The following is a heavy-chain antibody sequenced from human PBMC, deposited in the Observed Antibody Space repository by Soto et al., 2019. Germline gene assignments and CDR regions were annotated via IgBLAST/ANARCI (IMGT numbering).Heavy chain of an antibody. D-gene: IGHD6-19*01. CDR3: AKAGRQWLDLDAFAI. CDR2: ISYDGSNK. Sequence: QVQLVESGGGVVQPGRSLRLSCAASGFTFSSYGMHWVRQAPGKGLEWVAVISYDGSNKYYADSVKGRFTISRDNSKNTLYLQMNSLRAEDTAVYYCAKAGRQWLDLDAFAIWGQGTMVTVSS. CDR1: GFTFSSYG. J-gene: IGHJ3*02. V-gene: IGHV3-30*18.